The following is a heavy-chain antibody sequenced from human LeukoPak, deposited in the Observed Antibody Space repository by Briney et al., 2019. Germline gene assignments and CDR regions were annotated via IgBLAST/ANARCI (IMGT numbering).Heavy chain of an antibody. CDR3: ARDPRAGSYYAEVGNWFDP. D-gene: IGHD1-26*01. CDR2: ISGSGGST. CDR1: GFTFSSYA. Sequence: GGSLRLSCAASGFTFSSYAMSWVRQAPGKGLEWVSAISGSGGSTYYTDSVKGRFTISRDNSKNTLYLQMNSLRAEDTAVYYCARDPRAGSYYAEVGNWFDPWGQGTLVTVSS. J-gene: IGHJ5*02. V-gene: IGHV3-23*01.